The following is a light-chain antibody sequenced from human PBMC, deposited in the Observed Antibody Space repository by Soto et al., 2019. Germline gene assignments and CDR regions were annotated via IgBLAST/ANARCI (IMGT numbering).Light chain of an antibody. CDR3: QQSYSTPIT. CDR1: QSVSFG. CDR2: KAS. V-gene: IGKV1-5*03. Sequence: DIQMTQSPSSLSSSGGDRFTISGRASQSVSFGLAWYQQKPGKAPKLLIYKASTLESGVPSRFSGSGSGTEFTLTISSLQPEDFATYYCQQSYSTPITLGQGTRLEI. J-gene: IGKJ5*01.